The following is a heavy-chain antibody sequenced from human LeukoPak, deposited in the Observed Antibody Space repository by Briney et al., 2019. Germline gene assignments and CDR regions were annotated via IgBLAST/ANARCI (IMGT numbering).Heavy chain of an antibody. CDR1: GDSVSRNTAG. V-gene: IGHV6-1*01. CDR3: ARTSSSRGFDI. Sequence: SQTLSLTCAISGDSVSRNTAGWNWIRQSPSRGLEWLGRTYYRSKWYNDYAVSVKSRITINPDTSKNQFSLQLNSVTPEDTAVYYCARTSSSRGFDIWGQGTMVTVSS. J-gene: IGHJ3*02. CDR2: TYYRSKWYN. D-gene: IGHD3-10*01.